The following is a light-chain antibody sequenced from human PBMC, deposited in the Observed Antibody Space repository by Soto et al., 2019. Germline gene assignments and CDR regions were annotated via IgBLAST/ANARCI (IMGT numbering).Light chain of an antibody. CDR1: SSNIGAVYD. Sequence: QSVLTQPPSVSGAPGQRVTISCTGSSSNIGAVYDVHWYQQLPGTAPKLLIYGNRNRPSGVPDRFSGSKSGTSASLAITGLQAEDEADHYCQSYDNSLSGSGVFGTGTKLTVL. CDR3: QSYDNSLSGSGV. J-gene: IGLJ1*01. CDR2: GNR. V-gene: IGLV1-40*01.